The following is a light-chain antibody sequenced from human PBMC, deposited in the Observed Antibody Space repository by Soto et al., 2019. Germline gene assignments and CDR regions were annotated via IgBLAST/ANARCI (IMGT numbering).Light chain of an antibody. Sequence: DIQMTQSPSTLSASVGDRVTITCRASQSFSSWLAWYQQKPGKAPKLLIYKTSSLESGVPSRFSGSGSGTESTLTISSLQPDDFATYYCQQYNSYPYTFGQGTKLEIK. CDR3: QQYNSYPYT. J-gene: IGKJ2*01. CDR2: KTS. V-gene: IGKV1-5*03. CDR1: QSFSSW.